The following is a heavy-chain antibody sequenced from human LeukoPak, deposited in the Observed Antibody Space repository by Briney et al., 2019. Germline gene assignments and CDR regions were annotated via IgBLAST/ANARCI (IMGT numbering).Heavy chain of an antibody. CDR2: VSGSGGST. Sequence: GGSLRLSCAASGFTFSSYAMSWVRQAPGKGLEWVSAVSGSGGSTYYADSVKGRFTISGDNSKNTLYLQMNSLRAEDTALYYCAKGGARGLIMYYFDYWGQGTLVTVSS. CDR1: GFTFSSYA. J-gene: IGHJ4*02. CDR3: AKGGARGLIMYYFDY. V-gene: IGHV3-23*01. D-gene: IGHD3-10*01.